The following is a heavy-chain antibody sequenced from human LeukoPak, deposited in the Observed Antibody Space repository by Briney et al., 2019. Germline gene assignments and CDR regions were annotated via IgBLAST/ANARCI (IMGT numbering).Heavy chain of an antibody. CDR2: MFHSGST. Sequence: KTSETLSLTCTVSGYSITRGYFWGWIRQSPGKGLEWIASMFHSGSTYYNPSLKSRVTMSVDTSKNQFPLRLGSVTAADTAVYFCAREGGGYVDYWGQGTLVTVSS. CDR3: AREGGGYVDY. J-gene: IGHJ4*02. CDR1: GYSITRGYF. V-gene: IGHV4-38-2*02. D-gene: IGHD3-16*01.